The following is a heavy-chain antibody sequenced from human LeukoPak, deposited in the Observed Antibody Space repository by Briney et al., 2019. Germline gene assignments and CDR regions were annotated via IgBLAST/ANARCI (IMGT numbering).Heavy chain of an antibody. CDR3: AKTDTAYGFADFDY. Sequence: GGSLRLSCAASGFPFSASAVYWVRQAPGKGLEWVSAISGSGGSTYYADSVKGRFTISRDNSKYTLYLQMNSLRAEDTAVYYCAKTDTAYGFADFDYWGQGTLVTVSS. D-gene: IGHD5-18*01. CDR2: ISGSGGST. J-gene: IGHJ4*02. CDR1: GFPFSASA. V-gene: IGHV3-23*01.